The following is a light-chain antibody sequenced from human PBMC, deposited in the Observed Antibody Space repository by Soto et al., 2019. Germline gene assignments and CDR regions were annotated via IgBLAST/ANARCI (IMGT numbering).Light chain of an antibody. CDR3: QQRARGPWT. V-gene: IGKV3-11*01. Sequence: ETVLTQSPATLSLSPGDEATLSCKASQTITKYLAWYQQKPGQAPRLLIYESSERASGVPSRFRGGGSGTDFTLTISSLESEDFAFYYCQQRARGPWTFGQGTRVEL. CDR2: ESS. CDR1: QTITKY. J-gene: IGKJ1*01.